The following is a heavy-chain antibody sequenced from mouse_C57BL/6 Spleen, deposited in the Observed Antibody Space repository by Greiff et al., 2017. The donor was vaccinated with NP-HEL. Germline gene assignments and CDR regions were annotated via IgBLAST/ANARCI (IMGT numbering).Heavy chain of an antibody. J-gene: IGHJ2*01. Sequence: EVMLVESGGGLVKPGGSLKLSCAASGFTFSSYAMPWVRQTPETRLEWVATISDGGSYTYYPDNVKGRFTISRDNAKNNLYLQMSHLKSEDTAMYYCARENYSNYEGYYFDYWGQGTTLTVSS. CDR3: ARENYSNYEGYYFDY. CDR1: GFTFSSYA. D-gene: IGHD2-5*01. CDR2: ISDGGSYT. V-gene: IGHV5-4*01.